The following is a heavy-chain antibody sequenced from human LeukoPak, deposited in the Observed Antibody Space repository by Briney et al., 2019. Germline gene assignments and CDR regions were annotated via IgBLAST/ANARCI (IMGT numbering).Heavy chain of an antibody. CDR2: ITSSTDNI. J-gene: IGHJ5*01. CDR1: GFTFDDYA. CDR3: AKDISTFTGYGFVNWFDS. D-gene: IGHD5-12*01. V-gene: IGHV3-9*01. Sequence: GRSLRLSCAASGFTFDDYAMHWVRQAPGKGLEWVSGITSSTDNIDYADSVKGRFTISRDNAKNSLYLQMNSLRPEDTALYYCAKDISTFTGYGFVNWFDSWGQGTLVTVST.